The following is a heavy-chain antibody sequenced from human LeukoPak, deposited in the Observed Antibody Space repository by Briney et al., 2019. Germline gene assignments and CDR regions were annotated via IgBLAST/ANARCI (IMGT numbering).Heavy chain of an antibody. J-gene: IGHJ6*03. V-gene: IGHV4-4*02. CDR2: IYYSGST. Sequence: PSETLSLTCAVSGGSISSSNWWSWVRQPPGKGLEWIGIIYYSGSTNYNPSLKSRVTISVDTSKNQFSPKLSSVTAADTAVYYCARDSPYYYGSGSATYYMDVWGKGTTVTISS. D-gene: IGHD3-10*01. CDR1: GGSISSSNW. CDR3: ARDSPYYYGSGSATYYMDV.